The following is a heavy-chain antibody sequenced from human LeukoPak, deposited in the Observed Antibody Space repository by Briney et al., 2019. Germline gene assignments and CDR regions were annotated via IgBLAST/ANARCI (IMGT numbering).Heavy chain of an antibody. Sequence: ASVKVSCKVSGYTLTELSMHWVRQAPGKGLEWMGGVDPEDGETIYAQKFQGRVTMTEDTSTDTAYMELSSLRSEDTAVYYCARAGSSSWYRASQIRNWFDPWGQGTLVTVSS. CDR2: VDPEDGET. J-gene: IGHJ5*02. CDR3: ARAGSSSWYRASQIRNWFDP. D-gene: IGHD6-13*01. V-gene: IGHV1-24*01. CDR1: GYTLTELS.